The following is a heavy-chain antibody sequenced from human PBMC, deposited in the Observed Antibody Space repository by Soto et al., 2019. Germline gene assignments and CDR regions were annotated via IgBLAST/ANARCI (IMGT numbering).Heavy chain of an antibody. V-gene: IGHV3-30-3*01. CDR3: ARGLGYHYDYVWGSPIAGNRAEYFQH. Sequence: QVQLVESGGGVVQPGRSLRLSCAASGFTFSSYAMHWVRQAPGKGLEWVAVISYDGSNKYYADSVKGRFTISRDNSKNTLYLQMNSLRAEDTAVYYCARGLGYHYDYVWGSPIAGNRAEYFQHWGQGTLVTVSS. CDR1: GFTFSSYA. J-gene: IGHJ1*01. CDR2: ISYDGSNK. D-gene: IGHD3-16*01.